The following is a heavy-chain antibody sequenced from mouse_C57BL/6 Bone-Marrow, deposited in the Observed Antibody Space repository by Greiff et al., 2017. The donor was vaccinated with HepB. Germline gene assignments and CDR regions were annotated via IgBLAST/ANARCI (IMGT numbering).Heavy chain of an antibody. CDR1: GYTFTDYY. CDR2: INPNNGGT. V-gene: IGHV1-26*01. D-gene: IGHD2-1*01. Sequence: EVQLQQSGPELVKPGASVKISCKASGYTFTDYYMNWVKQSHGKSLEWIGDINPNNGGTSYNQKFKGKATLTVDKSSSTAYMELRSLTSEDSAVYYCARGDLLWYLYAMDYWGQGTSVTVSS. CDR3: ARGDLLWYLYAMDY. J-gene: IGHJ4*01.